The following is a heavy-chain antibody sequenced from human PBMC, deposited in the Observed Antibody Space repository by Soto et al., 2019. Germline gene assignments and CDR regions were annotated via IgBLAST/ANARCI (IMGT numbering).Heavy chain of an antibody. CDR1: GFPFTSDA. D-gene: IGHD2-2*01. CDR2: LGGSGSST. J-gene: IGHJ4*02. V-gene: IGHV3-23*01. Sequence: EVQLLESWGDLVQPGGSLRLSCAASGFPFTSDAMSWVRQSPGKGLGWVSVLGGSGSSTKYADSVKGRLTISRDSSKTTLSLQMNSLRAEDTAVYYCANDRYCSSTSCHQAFDYWGQGTLVTVSS. CDR3: ANDRYCSSTSCHQAFDY.